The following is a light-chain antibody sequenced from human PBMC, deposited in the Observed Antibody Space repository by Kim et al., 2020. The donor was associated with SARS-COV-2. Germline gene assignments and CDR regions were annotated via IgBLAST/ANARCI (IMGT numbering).Light chain of an antibody. J-gene: IGLJ2*01. CDR2: GKN. CDR1: SLRSYY. Sequence: VALGQTVRITCQGDSLRSYYATGYQQKPGQAPIVVIYGKNNRPSGIPDRFSGSSAGDTASLTITGTQAGDEADYYCNSRGSNDNVLFGGGTQLTVL. V-gene: IGLV3-19*01. CDR3: NSRGSNDNVL.